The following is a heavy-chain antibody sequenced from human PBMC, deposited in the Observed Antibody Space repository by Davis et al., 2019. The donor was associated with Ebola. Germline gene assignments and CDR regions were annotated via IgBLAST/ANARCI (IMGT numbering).Heavy chain of an antibody. D-gene: IGHD2/OR15-2a*01. CDR3: ARTVLQGWFDP. Sequence: SETLSLTCAVYGGSFSGYYWSWIRQPPGKGLEWIGEINHSGSTNYNPSLKGRVTISVDTSKNQFSLKLSSVTAADTAVYYCARTVLQGWFDPWGQGTLVTVSS. CDR2: INHSGST. J-gene: IGHJ5*02. CDR1: GGSFSGYY. V-gene: IGHV4-34*01.